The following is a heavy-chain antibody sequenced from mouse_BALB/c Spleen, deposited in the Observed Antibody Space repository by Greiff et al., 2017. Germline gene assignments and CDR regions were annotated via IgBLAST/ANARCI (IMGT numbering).Heavy chain of an antibody. CDR1: GFSLTSYG. CDR3: ARPYYRYGGFAY. CDR2: IWSGGST. V-gene: IGHV2-2*02. Sequence: QVHVKQSGPGLVQPSQSLSITCTVSGFSLTSYGVHWVRQSPGKGLEWLGVIWSGGSTDYNAAFISRLSISKDNSKSQVFFKMNSLQANDTAIYYCARPYYRYGGFAYWGQGTLVTVSA. J-gene: IGHJ3*01. D-gene: IGHD2-14*01.